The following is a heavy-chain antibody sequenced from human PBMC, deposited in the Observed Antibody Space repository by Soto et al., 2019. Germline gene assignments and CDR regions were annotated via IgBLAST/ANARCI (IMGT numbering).Heavy chain of an antibody. CDR3: ARDFFESSDYNTHWFDP. V-gene: IGHV4-39*01. Sequence: SETQSLTYSVSGDSISNSRFYWAWIRQPPGEGLEWIGSIYHTGNAYYNPSLKSRVTISVDTSKNQLSLKLTSVTAADAALYYCARDFFESSDYNTHWFDPWGQGTLVPVSP. CDR1: GDSISNSRFY. D-gene: IGHD3-22*01. CDR2: IYHTGNA. J-gene: IGHJ5*02.